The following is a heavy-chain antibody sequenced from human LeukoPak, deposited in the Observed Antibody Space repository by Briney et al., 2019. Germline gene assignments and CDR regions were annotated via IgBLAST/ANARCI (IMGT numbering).Heavy chain of an antibody. J-gene: IGHJ6*04. CDR3: ARRYYYGSGSWFTDV. Sequence: GGSLRLSCAASGFTFSSYSMNWVRQAPGKGREWVSYISSSSSTIYYADSVKGRFTISRDNAKNSLYLQMNSLRAEDTAVYYCARRYYYGSGSWFTDVWGKGTTVTVSS. D-gene: IGHD3-10*01. V-gene: IGHV3-48*04. CDR1: GFTFSSYS. CDR2: ISSSSSTI.